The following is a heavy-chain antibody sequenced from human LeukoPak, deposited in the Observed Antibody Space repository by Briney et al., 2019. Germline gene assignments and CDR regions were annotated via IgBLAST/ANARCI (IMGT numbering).Heavy chain of an antibody. CDR2: ISAYNGNT. CDR1: GYTFTRYD. V-gene: IGHV1-18*01. D-gene: IGHD6-19*01. Sequence: GASVKVSCKASGYTFTRYDINWVRQATGQGLEWMGWISAYNGNTNYAQKLQGRVTMTTDTSTSTAYMELRSLRSDDTAVYYCARDLQAVAVARLGYWGQGTLVTVSS. J-gene: IGHJ4*02. CDR3: ARDLQAVAVARLGY.